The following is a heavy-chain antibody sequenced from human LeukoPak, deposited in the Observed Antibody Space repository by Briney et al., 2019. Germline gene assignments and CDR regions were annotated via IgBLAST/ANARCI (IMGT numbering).Heavy chain of an antibody. D-gene: IGHD2-15*01. V-gene: IGHV1-2*02. J-gene: IGHJ5*02. Sequence: GASVKVSCKASGYTFTGYYMHWVRQAPGQGLEWMGWINPNSGGTNYAQKFQGRGTMTRDTSISTAYMELSRLRSDDTAVYYCARDKLVVVAEKLNWFDPWGQGTLVTVSS. CDR2: INPNSGGT. CDR3: ARDKLVVVAEKLNWFDP. CDR1: GYTFTGYY.